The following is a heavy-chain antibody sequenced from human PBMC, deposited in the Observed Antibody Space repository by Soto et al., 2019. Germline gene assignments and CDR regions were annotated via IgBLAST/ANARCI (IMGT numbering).Heavy chain of an antibody. Sequence: GGSLRLSCAASGFTFSSYSMNWVRQAPGKGLEWVSSISSSSSYIYYADSVKGRFTISRDNAKNSLYLQMNSLRAEDTAVYYCARDAAHYYGSGSYYYDYYYYYMDVWGKGTTVTVSS. CDR2: ISSSSSYI. J-gene: IGHJ6*03. V-gene: IGHV3-21*01. CDR3: ARDAAHYYGSGSYYYDYYYYYMDV. D-gene: IGHD3-10*01. CDR1: GFTFSSYS.